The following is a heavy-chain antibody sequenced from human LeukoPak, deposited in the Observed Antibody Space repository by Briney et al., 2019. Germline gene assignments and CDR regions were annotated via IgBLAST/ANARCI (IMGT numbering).Heavy chain of an antibody. CDR1: GGSISSSSYY. J-gene: IGHJ3*02. CDR2: IYYSGST. CDR3: ARGAGGSSWYSDAFDI. D-gene: IGHD6-13*01. V-gene: IGHV4-39*06. Sequence: PSETLSLTCTVSGGSISSSSYYWGWIRQPPGKGLEWIGSIYYSGSTYYNPSLKSRVTISVDTSKNQFALKLSSVTAADTAVYYCARGAGGSSWYSDAFDIWGQGTMVTVSS.